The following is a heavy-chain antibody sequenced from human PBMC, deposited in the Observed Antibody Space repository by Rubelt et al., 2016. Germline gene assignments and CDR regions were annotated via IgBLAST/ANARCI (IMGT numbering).Heavy chain of an antibody. J-gene: IGHJ4*02. CDR1: SSYY. V-gene: IGHV4-39*07. Sequence: SSYYWGWIRQPPGKGLEWIGSIYYSGSTYYNPSLKSRVTISVDTSKNQFSLKLSSVTAADTAFYYCARARCTDGICYYFDSWGQGTLVTVSS. CDR2: IYYSGST. CDR3: ARARCTDGICYYFDS. D-gene: IGHD2-8*01.